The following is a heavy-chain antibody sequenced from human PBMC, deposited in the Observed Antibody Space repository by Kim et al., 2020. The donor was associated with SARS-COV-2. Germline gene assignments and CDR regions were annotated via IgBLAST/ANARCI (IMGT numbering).Heavy chain of an antibody. V-gene: IGHV1-69*10. CDR1: GCSFSTYD. Sequence: SVKVSCKASGCSFSTYDMSWVRQAPGQGLEWMGGIIPDVGMTSYTQKFQGRVTITADESTSTVYMELSSPRFEDTAMYFCARSSYYGAITHYFGYWFDSWGQGTLVSVSS. J-gene: IGHJ5*01. CDR3: ARSSYYGAITHYFGYWFDS. D-gene: IGHD3-10*01. CDR2: IIPDVGMT.